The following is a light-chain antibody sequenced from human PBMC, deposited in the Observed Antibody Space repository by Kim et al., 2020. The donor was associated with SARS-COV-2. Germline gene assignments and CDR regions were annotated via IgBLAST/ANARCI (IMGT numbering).Light chain of an antibody. CDR1: QSISSY. J-gene: IGKJ1*01. V-gene: IGKV1-39*01. CDR2: AAS. Sequence: ASVGDSVTITCRASQSISSYLNWYQQKPGKAPMLLIYAASSLQSGVPSRFSGSGSGTDFTLTISSLQPEDFATYYCQQSYSTLWTFGQGTKVDIK. CDR3: QQSYSTLWT.